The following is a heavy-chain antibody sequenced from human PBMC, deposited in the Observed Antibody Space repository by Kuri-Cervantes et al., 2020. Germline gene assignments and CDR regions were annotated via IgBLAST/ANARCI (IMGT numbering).Heavy chain of an antibody. CDR2: ISSSSTYI. V-gene: IGHV3-21*04. Sequence: GGSLRLSCEASGFPLRTYSMNWVRQVPGKGLEWVSSISSSSTYIDYADSVKGRLTISRDNSKNTLYLQMNSLRAEDTAVYYCAKDRSRIVVGWFDPWGQGTLVTVSS. CDR1: GFPLRTYS. J-gene: IGHJ5*02. CDR3: AKDRSRIVVGWFDP. D-gene: IGHD2-2*01.